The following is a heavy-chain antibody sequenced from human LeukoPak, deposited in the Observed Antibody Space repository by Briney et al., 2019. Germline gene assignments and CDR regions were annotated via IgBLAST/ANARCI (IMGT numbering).Heavy chain of an antibody. D-gene: IGHD4-17*01. CDR3: AKDFWPYGDYGPYFDY. CDR2: IRYDGSNK. J-gene: IGHJ4*01. V-gene: IGHV3-30*02. Sequence: PGGSLRLSCAASGFTFSSYGMHWVRQAPGKGLEWVAFIRYDGSNKYYADSVKGRFTISRDNSKNTLYLQMNSLRAEDTAVYYCAKDFWPYGDYGPYFDYWGQGTLVTVSS. CDR1: GFTFSSYG.